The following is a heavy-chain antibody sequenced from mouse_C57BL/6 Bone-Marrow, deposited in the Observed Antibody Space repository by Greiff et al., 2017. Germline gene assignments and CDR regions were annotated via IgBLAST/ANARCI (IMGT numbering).Heavy chain of an antibody. Sequence: EVKLMEPGGGLVQPGGSLKLSCAASGFTFSDYGMPWVRQAPRKGPEWVAFISNLAYSLYYADTVTGRFTISIENAKNTLYLEMSRLRSEDTAMYYCARATTVVDWYFDVWGTGTTVTVSS. V-gene: IGHV5-15*01. CDR2: ISNLAYSL. CDR3: ARATTVVDWYFDV. D-gene: IGHD1-1*01. J-gene: IGHJ1*03. CDR1: GFTFSDYG.